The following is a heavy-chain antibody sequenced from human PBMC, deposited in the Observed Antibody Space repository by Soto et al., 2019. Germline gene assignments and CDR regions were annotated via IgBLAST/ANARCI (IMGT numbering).Heavy chain of an antibody. Sequence: GGSLRLSCAVFGFTFSNYAMHWVRQAPGKGLEWMAVISYDERNQYYADSVKGRFTISRDNSKNTVYLQMNSLRAEDTALYYCARDNYGMDVWGQGTAVTVSS. CDR3: ARDNYGMDV. J-gene: IGHJ6*02. CDR2: ISYDERNQ. CDR1: GFTFSNYA. V-gene: IGHV3-30*04.